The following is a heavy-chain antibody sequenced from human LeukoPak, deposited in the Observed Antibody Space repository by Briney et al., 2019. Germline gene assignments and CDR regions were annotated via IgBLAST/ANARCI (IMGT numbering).Heavy chain of an antibody. CDR3: ANLVEWEPRINWFDP. CDR2: TYYRSKWYN. CDR1: GDSVSSNSAA. D-gene: IGHD1-26*01. Sequence: SQTLSLTCAISGDSVSSNSAAWTWIRQSPSRGLEWLGRTYYRSKWYNDYAVSVKSRITLNPDTSKNQFSLQLNSVTPEDTAIYYCANLVEWEPRINWFDPWGQGILVTVSS. V-gene: IGHV6-1*01. J-gene: IGHJ5*02.